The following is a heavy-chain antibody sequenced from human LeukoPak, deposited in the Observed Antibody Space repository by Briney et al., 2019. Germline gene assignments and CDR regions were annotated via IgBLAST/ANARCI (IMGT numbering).Heavy chain of an antibody. CDR3: ATYFYGEYGSYYFDY. J-gene: IGHJ4*02. V-gene: IGHV4-4*02. CDR1: GAFITNSHW. Sequence: SGTLSLTCAVSGAFITNSHWWSWVRQPPGKGLGWIGEIYHSGTTNYNPSLQSRVTMSVDKSKNQFSLKLSSVTAADTAVYYCATYFYGEYGSYYFDYWGQGTLVTVSS. CDR2: IYHSGTT. D-gene: IGHD4-17*01.